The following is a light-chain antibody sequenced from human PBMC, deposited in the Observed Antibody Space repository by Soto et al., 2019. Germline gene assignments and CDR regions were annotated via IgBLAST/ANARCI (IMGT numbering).Light chain of an antibody. CDR2: EES. J-gene: IGKJ2*01. CDR3: QQYNNYGVT. V-gene: IGKV1-5*03. Sequence: DIQMTQSPSTLSASVGDRVTITCRASQSISNWLAWYRQKPGKAPELLIYEESNLQSGVPSKFSGSGSGTEFTLTISNLQPEDSATYHCQQYNNYGVTFGQGTKLEI. CDR1: QSISNW.